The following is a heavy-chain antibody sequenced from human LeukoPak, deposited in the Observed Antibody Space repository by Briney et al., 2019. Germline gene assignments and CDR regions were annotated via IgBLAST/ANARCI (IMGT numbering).Heavy chain of an antibody. V-gene: IGHV1-2*02. CDR1: GYTFTGYY. D-gene: IGHD3-3*01. CDR3: ARDGFLEWLLFGVGYFDY. Sequence: ASVKVSCKASGYTFTGYYMHWVRQAPGRGLEWMGWINPNSGGTNYAQKFQGRVTMTRDTSISTAYMELSSLRSEDTAVYYCARDGFLEWLLFGVGYFDYWGQGTLVTVSS. CDR2: INPNSGGT. J-gene: IGHJ4*02.